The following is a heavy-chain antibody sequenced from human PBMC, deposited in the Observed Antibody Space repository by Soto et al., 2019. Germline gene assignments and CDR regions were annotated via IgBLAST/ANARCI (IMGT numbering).Heavy chain of an antibody. Sequence: QVQLVESGGGVVQPGRSLRLSCAASGFTFSSYAMHWVRQAPGKGLEWVAVISYDGSNKYYADSVKGRFTISRDNSQNTLYLQMNSLRAEDTAVYYCARDAGGSGWYPGPYWGQGTLVTVSS. J-gene: IGHJ4*02. CDR3: ARDAGGSGWYPGPY. CDR1: GFTFSSYA. D-gene: IGHD6-19*01. V-gene: IGHV3-30-3*01. CDR2: ISYDGSNK.